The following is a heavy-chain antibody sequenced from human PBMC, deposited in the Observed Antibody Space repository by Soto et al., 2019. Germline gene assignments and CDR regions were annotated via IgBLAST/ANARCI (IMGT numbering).Heavy chain of an antibody. CDR2: TFHSGTT. Sequence: QVRLQESGPGVVKPSGTLSLTCTVSGGPINTSHYWSWLRQAPGKTLEWIGETFHSGTTHYNPSLQSRVTISVDKSKNQFSLTMQSVTAADTALYYCARVDVLVLPDGVYYHGMDVWGPGTTVTVS. V-gene: IGHV4-4*02. CDR1: GGPINTSHY. CDR3: ARVDVLVLPDGVYYHGMDV. D-gene: IGHD3-16*02. J-gene: IGHJ6*02.